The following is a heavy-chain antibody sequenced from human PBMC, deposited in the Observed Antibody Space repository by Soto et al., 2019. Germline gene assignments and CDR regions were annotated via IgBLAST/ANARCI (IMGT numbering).Heavy chain of an antibody. J-gene: IGHJ5*02. V-gene: IGHV1-8*01. Sequence: AAVKVSCKASGYTFTSYDINWVRHATGQGLEWMGWMNPNSGNTGYAQKFQGRVTMTRNTSISTAYMELSSLRSEDTAVYYCARRRGVVVTARNWFDPWGQGTLVTVSS. CDR2: MNPNSGNT. CDR1: GYTFTSYD. D-gene: IGHD2-21*02. CDR3: ARRRGVVVTARNWFDP.